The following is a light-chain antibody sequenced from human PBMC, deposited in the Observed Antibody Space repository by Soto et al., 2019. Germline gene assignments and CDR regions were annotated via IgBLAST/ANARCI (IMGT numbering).Light chain of an antibody. CDR2: GAS. Sequence: EIVMTQSPATLSVSPGERATLSCSASQTVIRNLAWYQQKPGQTPRLLIFGASTRATGIPARFSGSGSGTEFTLTIGSLQPEDFAVYYCQQYAVWPPQTFGQGTKVDIK. CDR1: QTVIRN. J-gene: IGKJ1*01. CDR3: QQYAVWPPQT. V-gene: IGKV3-15*01.